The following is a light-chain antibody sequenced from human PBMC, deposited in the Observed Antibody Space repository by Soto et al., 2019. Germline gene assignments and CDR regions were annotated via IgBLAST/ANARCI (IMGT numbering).Light chain of an antibody. CDR1: STDIGAYNY. CDR3: NSYTTLSNRV. J-gene: IGLJ1*01. V-gene: IGLV2-14*01. CDR2: EVT. Sequence: QSALTQPASVSGSPGQSITISCTGTSTDIGAYNYVSWYQQHPGKAPKLLIYEVTNRPSGVSHRFSGSKSGNTASLTISGLQAEDEANYYCNSYTTLSNRVFGTGTKLTVL.